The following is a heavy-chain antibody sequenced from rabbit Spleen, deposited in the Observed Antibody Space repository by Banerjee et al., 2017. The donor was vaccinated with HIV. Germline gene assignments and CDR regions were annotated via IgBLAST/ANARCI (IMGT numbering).Heavy chain of an antibody. V-gene: IGHV1S45*01. CDR3: ARDAGRGDYIDGVFNL. CDR1: GFSFSTNYW. D-gene: IGHD8-1*01. CDR2: IYTGNSKT. J-gene: IGHJ4*01. Sequence: QEQLEESGGDLVKPGASLTLTGTASGFSFSTNYWMCWVRQAPGKGLEWIACIYTGNSKTYYANWAKGRFTISKTSSTTVTLQMTSLTVADTATYFCARDAGRGDYIDGVFNLWGPGTLVTVS.